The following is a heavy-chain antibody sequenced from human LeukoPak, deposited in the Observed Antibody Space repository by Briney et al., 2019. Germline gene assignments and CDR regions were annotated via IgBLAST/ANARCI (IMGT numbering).Heavy chain of an antibody. D-gene: IGHD3-16*01. CDR2: IWYDGSDK. Sequence: PGGSLRLSCAASGFTFSSHGMHWVRQAPGKGLEWVAVIWYDGSDKYCADSVKGRFTISRDNSKNTLYLQMTSLRADDTAVYYCARDRVLHYFDYWGQGALVTVSS. V-gene: IGHV3-33*01. CDR1: GFTFSSHG. J-gene: IGHJ4*02. CDR3: ARDRVLHYFDY.